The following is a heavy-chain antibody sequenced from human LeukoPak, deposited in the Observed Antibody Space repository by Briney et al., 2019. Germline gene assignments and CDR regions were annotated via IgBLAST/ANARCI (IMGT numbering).Heavy chain of an antibody. Sequence: SVNVSCKASGGTFSSYAISWVRQAPGQGLEWMGRIIPILGIANYAQKFQGRVTITADKSTSTAYMELSSLRSEDTAVYYCATFASGSYPSDPWGQGTLVTVSS. CDR2: IIPILGIA. J-gene: IGHJ5*02. CDR1: GGTFSSYA. D-gene: IGHD1-26*01. CDR3: ATFASGSYPSDP. V-gene: IGHV1-69*04.